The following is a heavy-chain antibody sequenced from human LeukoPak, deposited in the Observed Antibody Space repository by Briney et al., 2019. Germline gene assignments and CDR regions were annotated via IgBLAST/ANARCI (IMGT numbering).Heavy chain of an antibody. Sequence: GGSLRLSCAASGFSFTNYSMNWVRQAPGRGLEWVSAISSGSTYIYYADSVKGRFTISRDNAKDSLFLQMNSLRAEDTAVYYCARVTTYSGSYTIDHWGQGTLVTVSS. J-gene: IGHJ4*02. CDR2: ISSGSTYI. V-gene: IGHV3-21*01. CDR3: ARVTTYSGSYTIDH. D-gene: IGHD1-26*01. CDR1: GFSFTNYS.